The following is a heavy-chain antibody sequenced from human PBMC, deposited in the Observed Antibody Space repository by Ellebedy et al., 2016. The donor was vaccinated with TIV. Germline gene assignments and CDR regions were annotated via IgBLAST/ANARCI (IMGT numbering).Heavy chain of an antibody. CDR2: ISSTANTI. V-gene: IGHV3-48*04. Sequence: PGGSLRLSCAASGFTFSTYTMNRVRQAPGKGLEWISYISSTANTIYYADSVKGRFTISRDNAKNSLYLQMNSLRAEDTAVYYCARDTLLPATTGLDYWGPGTLVTVSS. D-gene: IGHD3-10*01. CDR1: GFTFSTYT. CDR3: ARDTLLPATTGLDY. J-gene: IGHJ4*02.